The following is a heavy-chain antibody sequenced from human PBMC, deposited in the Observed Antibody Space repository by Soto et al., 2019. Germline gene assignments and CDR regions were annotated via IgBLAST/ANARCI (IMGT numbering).Heavy chain of an antibody. J-gene: IGHJ6*02. CDR2: ISGSGGST. CDR1: GFTFSSYA. Sequence: GGSLRLSCAASGFTFSSYAMSWVRQAPGKGLEWVSAISGSGGSTYYADSVKGRFTISRDNSKNTLYLQMNSLRAEDTAVYYCVHWYSSSSDFGDYYYGMDVWGQGTTVTVSS. CDR3: VHWYSSSSDFGDYYYGMDV. D-gene: IGHD6-6*01. V-gene: IGHV3-23*01.